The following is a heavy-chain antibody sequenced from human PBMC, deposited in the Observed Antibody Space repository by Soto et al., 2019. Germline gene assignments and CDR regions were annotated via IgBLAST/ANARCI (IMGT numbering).Heavy chain of an antibody. J-gene: IGHJ6*02. V-gene: IGHV3-23*01. D-gene: IGHD2-2*01. CDR2: ISGSGGST. CDR1: GFTFSSYA. Sequence: XGSLRLSCAASGFTFSSYAMSWVRQAPGKGLEWVSAISGSGGSTYYADSVKGRFTISRDNSKNTLYLQMNSLRAEDTAVYYCAKDRAVVPAARHYYYYGMDVWGQGTTVTVSS. CDR3: AKDRAVVPAARHYYYYGMDV.